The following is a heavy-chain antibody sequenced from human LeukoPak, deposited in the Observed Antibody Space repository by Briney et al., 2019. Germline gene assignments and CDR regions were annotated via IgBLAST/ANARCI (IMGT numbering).Heavy chain of an antibody. V-gene: IGHV3-33*08. Sequence: GGSLRLSCAASGFSFSNYAMSWIRQAPGKGLEWVAVIWYDGSNKYCADSVKGRFTISRDNSKNTLYLEMSSLRAEDTAVYYCARVGSSSSLGFDYWGQGTLVTVSS. D-gene: IGHD6-6*01. CDR3: ARVGSSSSLGFDY. CDR1: GFSFSNYA. J-gene: IGHJ4*02. CDR2: IWYDGSNK.